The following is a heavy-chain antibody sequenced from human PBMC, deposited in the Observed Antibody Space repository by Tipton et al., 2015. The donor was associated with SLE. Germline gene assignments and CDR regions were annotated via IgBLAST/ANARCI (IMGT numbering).Heavy chain of an antibody. CDR3: AGAIVGATPPDY. D-gene: IGHD1-26*01. J-gene: IGHJ4*02. CDR1: GFTFSTYW. Sequence: SLRLSCAASGFTFSTYWMHWVRQAPGKGLVWVSRINTDGSGTRYADSVKGRFTISRDNAKNTLYLQMNSLRAEDTAVYYCAGAIVGATPPDYWGQGTLVTVSS. V-gene: IGHV3-74*01. CDR2: INTDGSGT.